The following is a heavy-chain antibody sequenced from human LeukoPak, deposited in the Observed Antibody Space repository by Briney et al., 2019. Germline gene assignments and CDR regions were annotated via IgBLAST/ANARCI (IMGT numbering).Heavy chain of an antibody. D-gene: IGHD3-22*01. V-gene: IGHV4-39*01. Sequence: SETLSLTCTVSGGSISSSSYYWGWIRQPPGKGLEWIGSIYYSGSTYYNPSLKSRVTISVDTSKNQLSLKLSSVTAADTAVYYCARGQYYYDSSGYLDYWGQGTLVTVSS. CDR3: ARGQYYYDSSGYLDY. J-gene: IGHJ4*02. CDR1: GGSISSSSYY. CDR2: IYYSGST.